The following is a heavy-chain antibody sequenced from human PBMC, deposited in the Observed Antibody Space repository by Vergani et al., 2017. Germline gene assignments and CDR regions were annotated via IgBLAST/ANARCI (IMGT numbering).Heavy chain of an antibody. Sequence: QVQLVESGGGVVQPGRSLRLSCAASGFTFSSYGMHWVRQAPGKGLEWVAVISYDGSNKYYADSVKGRFTISRDNSKNTLYLQMNSLRAEDTAVYYCAKDPGGVGSSSYGMDVWDQGSTVTVSS. CDR1: GFTFSSYG. D-gene: IGHD6-6*01. J-gene: IGHJ6*02. V-gene: IGHV3-30*18. CDR3: AKDPGGVGSSSYGMDV. CDR2: ISYDGSNK.